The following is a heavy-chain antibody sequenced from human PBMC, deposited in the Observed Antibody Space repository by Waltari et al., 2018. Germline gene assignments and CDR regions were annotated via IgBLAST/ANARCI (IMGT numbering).Heavy chain of an antibody. CDR3: ARETHSSSSYFDY. Sequence: QVQLVESGGGVVQPGRSLRLSCAASGFTFSSYAMHWVRQAPGKGLEWVAVISYDGSNKYYADSVKGRFTISRDNSKNTLYLQMNSLRAEDTAVYYCARETHSSSSYFDYWGQGTLVTVSS. CDR1: GFTFSSYA. J-gene: IGHJ4*02. V-gene: IGHV3-30-3*01. D-gene: IGHD6-6*01. CDR2: ISYDGSNK.